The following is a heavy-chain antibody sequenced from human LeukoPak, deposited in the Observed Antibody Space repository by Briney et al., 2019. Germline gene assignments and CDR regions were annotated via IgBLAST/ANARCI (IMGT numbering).Heavy chain of an antibody. V-gene: IGHV3-30-3*01. Sequence: GGSLRLSCAASGFTFSSYAMHWVRQAPGKGLEWVAVISYDGSNKYYADSVKGRFTISRDNSKNTLYLQMNSLRAEDTAVYYCVPIGGFDYWGQGTLVTVSS. J-gene: IGHJ4*02. D-gene: IGHD3-16*01. CDR2: ISYDGSNK. CDR1: GFTFSSYA. CDR3: VPIGGFDY.